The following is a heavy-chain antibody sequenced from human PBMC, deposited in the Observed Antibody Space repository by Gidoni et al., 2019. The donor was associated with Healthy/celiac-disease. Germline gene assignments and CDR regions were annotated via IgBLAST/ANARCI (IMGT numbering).Heavy chain of an antibody. CDR1: GGTFSSYA. CDR2: IIPIFGTA. CDR3: ARDWGDSYGSYYYYYMDV. Sequence: QVQLVQSGAEVKKPGSSVKVSCKASGGTFSSYAISWVRQAPGQGLEWMGGIIPIFGTANYAQKFQGRVTITADESTSTAYMELSSLRSEDTAVYYCARDWGDSYGSYYYYYMDVWGKGTTVTVSS. J-gene: IGHJ6*03. D-gene: IGHD5-18*01. V-gene: IGHV1-69*01.